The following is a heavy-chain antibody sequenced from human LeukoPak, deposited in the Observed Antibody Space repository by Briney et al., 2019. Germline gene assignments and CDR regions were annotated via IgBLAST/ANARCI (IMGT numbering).Heavy chain of an antibody. V-gene: IGHV3-23*01. CDR3: AKGIAILWFGELLSGAFDY. Sequence: SGGSLRLSCAASGFTFSSYGMGWVRQAPGKGLEWVSDISGSGGGTYYADSVKGRFTISRDNSKNTLDLQMNSLTAEDTAVYYCAKGIAILWFGELLSGAFDYWGQGTLVSVSS. CDR2: ISGSGGGT. CDR1: GFTFSSYG. D-gene: IGHD3-10*01. J-gene: IGHJ4*02.